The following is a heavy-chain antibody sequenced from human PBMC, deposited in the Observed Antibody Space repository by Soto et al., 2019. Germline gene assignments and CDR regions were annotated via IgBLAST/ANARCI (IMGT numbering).Heavy chain of an antibody. D-gene: IGHD3-3*01. CDR3: ARDRVTILPNSYNFYGLDV. J-gene: IGHJ6*02. V-gene: IGHV4-30-4*01. Sequence: SSETLSLTCTVSGGSISSGDYYWSWIRQPPGKGLEWIGYIYHSGSTYYNPSLQSRVSISVDTSKNQFSLKLSSVTAADTAVYYCARDRVTILPNSYNFYGLDVWGHGTTVTVSS. CDR2: IYHSGST. CDR1: GGSISSGDYY.